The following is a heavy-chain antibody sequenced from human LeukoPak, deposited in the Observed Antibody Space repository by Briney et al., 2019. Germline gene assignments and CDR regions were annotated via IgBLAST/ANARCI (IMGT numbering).Heavy chain of an antibody. CDR3: ARDYGHIVVVTATGYCYYGMDV. J-gene: IGHJ6*02. D-gene: IGHD2-21*02. CDR2: INAGNGNT. Sequence: ASVKVSCKASGYTFTSYAMHWERQAPGQRLEWMGWINAGNGNTKYSQKFQGRVTITADKSTSTAYMELSSLRSEDTAVYYCARDYGHIVVVTATGYCYYGMDVWGQGTTVTVSS. V-gene: IGHV1-3*01. CDR1: GYTFTSYA.